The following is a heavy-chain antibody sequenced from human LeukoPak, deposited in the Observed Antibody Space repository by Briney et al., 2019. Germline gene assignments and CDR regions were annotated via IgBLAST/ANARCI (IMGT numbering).Heavy chain of an antibody. CDR3: ARNVDTAMAFDY. J-gene: IGHJ4*02. CDR1: GGSISSSSYY. Sequence: PSETLSLTCTVSGGSISSSSYYWGWIRHPPGKGLEGIGSIYYSGSTYYNPSLKSRVTISVDTSKNQFSLKLSSVTAADTAVYYCARNVDTAMAFDYWGQGTLVTVSS. D-gene: IGHD5-18*01. V-gene: IGHV4-39*01. CDR2: IYYSGST.